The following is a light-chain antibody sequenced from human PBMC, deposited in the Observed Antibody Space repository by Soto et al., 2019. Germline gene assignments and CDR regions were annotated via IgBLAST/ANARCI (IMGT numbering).Light chain of an antibody. Sequence: EIVMTQSPATLSVSPRERATLSCRASQSVSSNLAWYQQKPGQAPRLLIYGASTRATGIPARFSGSGSGTEFTLTIRSLQSEDFAVYYCQQYNNWPLWTFGQGTKVEIK. V-gene: IGKV3-15*01. J-gene: IGKJ1*01. CDR1: QSVSSN. CDR3: QQYNNWPLWT. CDR2: GAS.